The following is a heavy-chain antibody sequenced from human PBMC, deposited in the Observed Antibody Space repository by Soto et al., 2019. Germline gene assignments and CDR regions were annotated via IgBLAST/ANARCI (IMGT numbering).Heavy chain of an antibody. CDR3: ATSLRMATITPHAFDI. Sequence: PGESLTISWKVSGYTFTSYWIGWVRQMPGKGLEWIGIIYPGDSDTRYSPSFQGQVTISADKSISTAYLQWSRLKASDTAMYYCATSLRMATITPHAFDIWGQGTMGTV. J-gene: IGHJ3*02. D-gene: IGHD5-12*01. CDR2: IYPGDSDT. V-gene: IGHV5-51*01. CDR1: GYTFTSYW.